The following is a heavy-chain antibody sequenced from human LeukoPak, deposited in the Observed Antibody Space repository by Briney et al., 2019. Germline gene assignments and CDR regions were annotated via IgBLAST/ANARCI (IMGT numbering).Heavy chain of an antibody. V-gene: IGHV4-59*13. D-gene: IGHD2-15*01. Sequence: SETLSLTCTVSGDSITSYYWSWIRQPPGEGLEWIGYINYSGSTNYNPSLKNRVTISADTPKNQFSLKLSSVTAADTAVYFCARGVKVAGSYWGQGTLVTVSS. CDR1: GDSITSYY. CDR2: INYSGST. CDR3: ARGVKVAGSY. J-gene: IGHJ4*02.